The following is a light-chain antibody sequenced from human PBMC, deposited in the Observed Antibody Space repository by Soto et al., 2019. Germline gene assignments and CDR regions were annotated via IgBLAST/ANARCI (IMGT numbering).Light chain of an antibody. Sequence: QSVLTQPPSVSGAPGQSVTISCTGSSSNIGAGYDVHWYQQLPGTAPKLLIYGNSNRPSGVPDRFSGSKSGTSASLAITGLQAEDEADYYCQSYDSSLSRGFGGGTKLTVL. CDR3: QSYDSSLSRG. V-gene: IGLV1-40*01. J-gene: IGLJ2*01. CDR1: SSNIGAGYD. CDR2: GNS.